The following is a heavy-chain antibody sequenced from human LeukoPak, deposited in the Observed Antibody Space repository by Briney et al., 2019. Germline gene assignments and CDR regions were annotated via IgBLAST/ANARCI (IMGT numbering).Heavy chain of an antibody. Sequence: GGSLRLSCAASGFTFSSYWMHWVRQAPGKGLVWVSRINSDGSSTSYADSVKGRSTISRDNAKNTLYLQMNSLRAEDTAVYYCAKTYSSSWYPLGYWGQGTLVTVSS. J-gene: IGHJ4*02. CDR1: GFTFSSYW. D-gene: IGHD6-13*01. CDR3: AKTYSSSWYPLGY. CDR2: INSDGSST. V-gene: IGHV3-74*01.